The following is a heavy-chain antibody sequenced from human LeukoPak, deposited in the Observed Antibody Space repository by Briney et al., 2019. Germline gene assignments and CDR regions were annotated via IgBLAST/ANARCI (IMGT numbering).Heavy chain of an antibody. CDR3: AMDGISSSYSSSFYDY. CDR1: EDSFSTHT. V-gene: IGHV1-18*01. J-gene: IGHJ4*02. Sequence: GSSVKVSCKTSEDSFSTHTVSWVRQAPGQGLEWMGWISAYNGHTNYAQKLQDRVTLTTDTSTTTAYMELRSLRSDDTAIYYCAMDGISSSYSSSFYDYWGQGTLVTVSS. D-gene: IGHD6-13*01. CDR2: ISAYNGHT.